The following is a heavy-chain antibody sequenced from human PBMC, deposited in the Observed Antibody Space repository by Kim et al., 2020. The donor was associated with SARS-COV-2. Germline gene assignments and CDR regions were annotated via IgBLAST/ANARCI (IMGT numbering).Heavy chain of an antibody. D-gene: IGHD3-10*01. J-gene: IGHJ5*02. V-gene: IGHV3-53*01. Sequence: YYADSVKGRFNISRDNSKKTLYLQMNSRRAEDTAVYYWARGDGGGHSFDPWGQGTLVTVSS. CDR3: ARGDGGGHSFDP.